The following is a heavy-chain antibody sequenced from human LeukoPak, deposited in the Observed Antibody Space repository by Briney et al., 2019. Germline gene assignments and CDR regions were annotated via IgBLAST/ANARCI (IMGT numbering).Heavy chain of an antibody. D-gene: IGHD6-19*01. CDR2: ISTYNGNA. J-gene: IGHJ4*02. CDR1: GYTFTSYD. Sequence: ASVKVSCKASGYTFTSYDISWVRQAPGQGLEWMGWISTYNGNANYAQKVQGRVTMTTDTSTNTAYMELRSLRSDDTAVYYCAREMYSSGWDYWGQGTLVTVSS. CDR3: AREMYSSGWDY. V-gene: IGHV1-18*01.